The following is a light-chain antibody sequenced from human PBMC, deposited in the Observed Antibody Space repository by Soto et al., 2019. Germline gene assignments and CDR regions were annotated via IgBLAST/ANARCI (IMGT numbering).Light chain of an antibody. CDR3: QQRANWPHT. Sequence: EIVSTQCPATLSLSPGERATLSCRASQSVSSYLAWYQQKPGQAPRLLIYDASKRATGIPARFSGSGSGTDFTLTISSLEPEDSAVYYCQQRANWPHTFGQGTKLEIK. CDR2: DAS. V-gene: IGKV3-11*01. J-gene: IGKJ2*01. CDR1: QSVSSY.